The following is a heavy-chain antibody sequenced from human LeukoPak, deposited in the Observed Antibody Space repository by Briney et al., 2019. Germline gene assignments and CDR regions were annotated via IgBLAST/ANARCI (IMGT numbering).Heavy chain of an antibody. D-gene: IGHD4-17*01. CDR1: EFTFSSYW. Sequence: PGGSLRLFCAASEFTFSSYWMSWVRQAPGKGLEWVANIKQDGGEKYYLDSVEGRFTVSRDNAKNSLYLQMSSLRAEDTAVYYCARVGARQILEYWGQGTLVTVSS. CDR3: ARVGARQILEY. J-gene: IGHJ4*02. V-gene: IGHV3-7*01. CDR2: IKQDGGEK.